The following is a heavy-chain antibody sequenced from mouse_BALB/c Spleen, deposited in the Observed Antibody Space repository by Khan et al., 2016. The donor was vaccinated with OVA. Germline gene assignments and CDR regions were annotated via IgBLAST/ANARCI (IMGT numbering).Heavy chain of an antibody. Sequence: QVQLQQSGAELAKPGASVKMSCKASGYTFTTYWMHWVKQRPGQGLEWIGYINPTSGNTYYNQKFKDKATLTADKSSSTAYMKLSSLTSDDSAVYYCARDRIDYWGQGTTLTVSS. J-gene: IGHJ2*01. CDR2: INPTSGNT. V-gene: IGHV1-7*01. CDR1: GYTFTTYW. CDR3: ARDRIDY.